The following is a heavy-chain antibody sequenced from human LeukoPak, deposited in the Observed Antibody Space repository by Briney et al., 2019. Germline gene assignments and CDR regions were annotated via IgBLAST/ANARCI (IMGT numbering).Heavy chain of an antibody. CDR2: ISYHGSNK. J-gene: IGHJ4*02. D-gene: IGHD4-17*01. CDR3: AKAGDKYGDYLRFDY. V-gene: IGHV3-30*18. Sequence: GGSLRLSCAASGFTFSSYGMYWVRQAPGKGLEWVAVISYHGSNKYYADSVKGRFTISRDNSKNTLYLQMNSLRAEDTAVYYCAKAGDKYGDYLRFDYWGQGTLVTVSS. CDR1: GFTFSSYG.